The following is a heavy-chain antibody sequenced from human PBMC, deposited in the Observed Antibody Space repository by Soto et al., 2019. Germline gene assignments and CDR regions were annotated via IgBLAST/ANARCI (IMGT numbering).Heavy chain of an antibody. Sequence: QVQLVQSGAEVKKPGSSVKVSCKASGGTFSSYAISWVRQAPGQGLEWMGGIIPIFGTANYAQKFQGRVKTPPDESTSTAYMELSSLRSEDTAVYYCARAGDSYGNYYYYGMDVWGQGTTVTVSS. CDR1: GGTFSSYA. D-gene: IGHD5-18*01. J-gene: IGHJ6*02. CDR3: ARAGDSYGNYYYYGMDV. CDR2: IIPIFGTA. V-gene: IGHV1-69*05.